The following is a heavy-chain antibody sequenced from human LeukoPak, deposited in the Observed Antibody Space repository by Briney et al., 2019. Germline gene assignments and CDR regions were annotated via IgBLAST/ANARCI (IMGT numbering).Heavy chain of an antibody. CDR1: GFTFDDYA. Sequence: PGRSLRLSCAASGFTFDDYAMHWVRQAPGKGLEWVSGISWNSGSIGYADSVKGRFTISRDNAKNSLYLQMNSLRAEDTALYYCAKESSRKRAFDIWGQGTMVTVSS. CDR3: AKESSRKRAFDI. CDR2: ISWNSGSI. D-gene: IGHD3-10*01. J-gene: IGHJ3*02. V-gene: IGHV3-9*01.